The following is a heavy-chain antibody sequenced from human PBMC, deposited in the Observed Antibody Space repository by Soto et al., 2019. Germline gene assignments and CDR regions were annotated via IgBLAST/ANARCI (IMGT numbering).Heavy chain of an antibody. D-gene: IGHD6-13*01. J-gene: IGHJ4*02. Sequence: SETLSLTCIVFGGSISSSSYYWGWFRQPPGKGLEWMGSIYYSGSTYYNPPLQSRVTISVERSKDQCSLKLSSVTAAATADNYSASPSSPGLAPAGGFAYWGQEPLLTISS. V-gene: IGHV4-39*01. CDR2: IYYSGST. CDR1: GGSISSSSYY. CDR3: ASPSSPGLAPAGGFAY.